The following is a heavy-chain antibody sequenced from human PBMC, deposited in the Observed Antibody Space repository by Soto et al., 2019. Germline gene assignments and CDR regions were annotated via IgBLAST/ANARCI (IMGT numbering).Heavy chain of an antibody. CDR3: VRVRVGSIPLNYDMDV. CDR2: IIPIFRIT. V-gene: IGHV1-69*01. Sequence: QEQLVQSGPEVQKPGSSVKVSCKASGDTLSRHGISWVRQAPGQGLEWMGGIIPIFRITNYAQKFQGRLMITADESTRTGYMELSRLGSDDSAVYFCVRVRVGSIPLNYDMDVWGKGTTVTVSA. D-gene: IGHD1-26*01. CDR1: GDTLSRHG. J-gene: IGHJ6*04.